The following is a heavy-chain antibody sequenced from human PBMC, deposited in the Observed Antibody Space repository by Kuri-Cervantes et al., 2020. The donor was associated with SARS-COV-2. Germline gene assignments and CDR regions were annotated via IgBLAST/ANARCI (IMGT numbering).Heavy chain of an antibody. CDR1: GGSFSGYY. J-gene: IGHJ6*03. Sequence: SQTLSLTCAVYGGSFSGYYWNWIRQPPGKGLEWIGKIHHSGSTNYNPSLKSRLTISVDTSKNQFSLKLSSVTAADTAVYYCARDVAAGRAYYYYMDVWGKGTTVTVSS. CDR3: ARDVAAGRAYYYYMDV. CDR2: IHHSGST. D-gene: IGHD6-13*01. V-gene: IGHV4-34*01.